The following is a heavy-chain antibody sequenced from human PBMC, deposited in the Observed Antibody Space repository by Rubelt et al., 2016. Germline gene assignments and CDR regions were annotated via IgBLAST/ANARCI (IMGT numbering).Heavy chain of an antibody. V-gene: IGHV4-39*07. Sequence: QLQLQESGPGLVKPSETLSLTCTVSGGSISSSSYYWGWIRQPPGKGLEWIGSIYYSGSTYYNPSLMSRVTISVDTSKNQFSLKLSSVTAADTAVYYCARLVYGSGSSWFDPWGQGTLVTVSS. CDR1: GGSISSSSYY. CDR3: ARLVYGSGSSWFDP. J-gene: IGHJ5*02. D-gene: IGHD3-10*01. CDR2: IYYSGST.